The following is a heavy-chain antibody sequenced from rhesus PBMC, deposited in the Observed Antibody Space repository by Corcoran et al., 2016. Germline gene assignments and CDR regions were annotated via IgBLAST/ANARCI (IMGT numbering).Heavy chain of an antibody. CDR3: ARDRAFGDSYGLDS. CDR2: IVGYAGTT. V-gene: IGHV4-80*01. CDR1: GGSIRSNW. Sequence: QVQLQEAGPGPVKPSENLSLTCTVPGGSIRSNWWSRIRTTTGKGREWIGEIVGYAGTTHYNPSLKSRVTISKDASKNQFSLKLNSVTAADTAVYYCARDRAFGDSYGLDSWGQGVVVTVSS. D-gene: IGHD3-34*01. J-gene: IGHJ6*01.